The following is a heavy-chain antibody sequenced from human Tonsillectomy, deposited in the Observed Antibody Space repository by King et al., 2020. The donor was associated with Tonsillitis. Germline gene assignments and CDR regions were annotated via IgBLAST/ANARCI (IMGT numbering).Heavy chain of an antibody. J-gene: IGHJ6*02. CDR1: GGSISSYY. D-gene: IGHD2-15*01. V-gene: IGHV4-59*08. CDR3: ARLGRYESGVVVATPGGYGLDV. Sequence: VQLQESGPGLVKPSETLSLTCTVSGGSISSYYWSWIRQPPGKGLEWNGYIYYTWSTNYNPSLKSRVTFSVDTSKTQLPLTLSSVNAADTAVYSCARLGRYESGVVVATPGGYGLDVWGQGTTVTVSS. CDR2: IYYTWST.